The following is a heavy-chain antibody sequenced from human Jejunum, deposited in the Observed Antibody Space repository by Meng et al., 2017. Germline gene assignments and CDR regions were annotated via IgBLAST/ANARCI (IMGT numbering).Heavy chain of an antibody. V-gene: IGHV3-23*01. J-gene: IGHJ4*02. CDR1: GFTFSSYA. CDR3: AKRYCSDGACCGFDN. Sequence: GESLKISCAASGFTFSSYAVNWVRQAPGKGLEWVSGITPSGDRPIYADSVKGRFTVSRANSKNTVYLQMNSLRADDTAVYYCAKRYCSDGACCGFDNWGQGTLVTAPQ. D-gene: IGHD2-8*01. CDR2: ITPSGDRP.